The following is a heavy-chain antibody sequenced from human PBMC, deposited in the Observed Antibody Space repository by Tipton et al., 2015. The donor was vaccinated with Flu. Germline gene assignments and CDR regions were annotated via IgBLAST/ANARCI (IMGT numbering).Heavy chain of an antibody. D-gene: IGHD1-26*01. J-gene: IGHJ5*02. CDR1: GGSFSGYY. CDR3: SRGPDSIVDATGGWFDP. CDR2: INHSGST. Sequence: TLSLTCAVYGGSFSGYYWSWIRQPPGKGLEWIGEINHSGSTNYNPSLKSRVTISVDTSKNQFSLNLSSVTAADTAVYYCSRGPDSIVDATGGWFDPRGQGTLVTVSS. V-gene: IGHV4-34*01.